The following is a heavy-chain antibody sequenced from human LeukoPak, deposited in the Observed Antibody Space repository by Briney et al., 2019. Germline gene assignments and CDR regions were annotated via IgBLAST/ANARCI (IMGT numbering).Heavy chain of an antibody. D-gene: IGHD7-27*01. CDR3: AGDYLLTGDPQNWFDP. CDR2: IIPIFGTA. CDR1: GGTFSSYA. V-gene: IGHV1-69*01. J-gene: IGHJ5*02. Sequence: ASVKVSCKASGGTFSSYAISWVRQAPGQGLEWMGGIIPIFGTANYAQKFQGRVTITADESTSTAYMELSSLRSEDTAVYYCAGDYLLTGDPQNWFDPWGQGTLVTVSS.